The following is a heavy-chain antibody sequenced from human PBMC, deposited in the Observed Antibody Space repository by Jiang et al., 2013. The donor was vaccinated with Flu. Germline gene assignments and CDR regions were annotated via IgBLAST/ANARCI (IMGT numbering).Heavy chain of an antibody. V-gene: IGHV1-69*05. D-gene: IGHD6-13*01. CDR2: IIPMFATT. CDR1: GGTFSSYG. Sequence: GAEVKKPGSSVKVSCKASGGTFSSYGISWVRQAPGQGLEWMGGIIPMFATTSYAQKFQGRVTMTRDTSTSTVYMELSSLRSEGTAVYYCARDRGVHPGIATGPYYFDYWGQGTLVTVSS. J-gene: IGHJ4*02. CDR3: ARDRGVHPGIATGPYYFDY.